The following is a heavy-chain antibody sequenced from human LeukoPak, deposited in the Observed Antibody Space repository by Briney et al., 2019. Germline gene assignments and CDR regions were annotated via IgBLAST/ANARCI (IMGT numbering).Heavy chain of an antibody. CDR1: GFTFSSYA. CDR3: ASDGRGGSNKYYYGMDG. J-gene: IGHJ6*04. Sequence: GRSLRLSWAASGFTFSSYAMHSVRHAPGKGLEWVAVISYDGSNKYYADSVKGRFTISRDNSKNTLYLQMNSLRAEDTAVYCCASDGRGGSNKYYYGMDGWGKGTTVTVSS. CDR2: ISYDGSNK. V-gene: IGHV3-30*04. D-gene: IGHD3-10*01.